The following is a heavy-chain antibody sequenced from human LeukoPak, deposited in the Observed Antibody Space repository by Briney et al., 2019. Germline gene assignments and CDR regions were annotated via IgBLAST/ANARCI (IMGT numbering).Heavy chain of an antibody. Sequence: GGSLRLSCAASGFTFISYAMSWVRQAPGKGLEWVSAISGSGGSTYYADSVKGRFTISRDNSKNTLYLQMNSLRAEDTAVYYCAKSLDLGYYYYYMDVWGKGTTVTVSS. J-gene: IGHJ6*03. CDR1: GFTFISYA. D-gene: IGHD2-2*03. CDR2: ISGSGGST. V-gene: IGHV3-23*01. CDR3: AKSLDLGYYYYYMDV.